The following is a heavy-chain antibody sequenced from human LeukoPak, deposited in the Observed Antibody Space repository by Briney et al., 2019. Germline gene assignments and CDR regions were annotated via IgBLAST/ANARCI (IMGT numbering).Heavy chain of an antibody. D-gene: IGHD2-8*01. CDR2: ISPYNGNT. J-gene: IGHJ4*02. V-gene: IGHV1-18*01. Sequence: ASVKVSCKASGYTFISYGISWVRQAPGQGLEWMGWISPYNGNTKYVQKFQGRVTMTTDTSRSTAYMEVRSLRSDDTAVYYCGRLVYAIGTVDYWGQGTLVTVSS. CDR3: GRLVYAIGTVDY. CDR1: GYTFISYG.